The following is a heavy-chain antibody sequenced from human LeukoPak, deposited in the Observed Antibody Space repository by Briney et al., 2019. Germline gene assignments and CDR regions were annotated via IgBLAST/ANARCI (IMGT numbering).Heavy chain of an antibody. V-gene: IGHV3-23*01. CDR2: ISGSGGST. D-gene: IGHD3-10*01. J-gene: IGHJ4*02. CDR3: AKEGPNMVRGVIITRRYYFDY. Sequence: GGSLRLSCAASGFTFSSCSMKWVRQAPGKGLEWVSAISGSGGSTYYADSVKGRFTISRDNSKNTLYLQMNSPRAEDTAVYYCAKEGPNMVRGVIITRRYYFDYWGQGTLVTVSS. CDR1: GFTFSSCS.